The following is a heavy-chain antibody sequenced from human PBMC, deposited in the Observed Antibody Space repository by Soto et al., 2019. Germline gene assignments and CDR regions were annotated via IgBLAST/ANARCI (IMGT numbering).Heavy chain of an antibody. V-gene: IGHV3-11*05. D-gene: IGHD6-19*01. CDR1: GFTFSDYY. CDR2: ISSSSSYT. J-gene: IGHJ3*02. Sequence: QVQLVESGGGLVKPGGSLRLSCAASGFTFSDYYMSWIRQAPGKGLEWVSYISSSSSYTNYADSVKGRLPISRDNAKNSLYLQMNSLRAEDTAVYYCAIIAVAGTGSGAFDIWGQGTMVTVSS. CDR3: AIIAVAGTGSGAFDI.